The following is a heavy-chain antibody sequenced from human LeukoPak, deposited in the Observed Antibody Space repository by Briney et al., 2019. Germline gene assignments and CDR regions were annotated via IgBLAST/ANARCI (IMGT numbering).Heavy chain of an antibody. CDR1: GYTLTELS. V-gene: IGHV1-24*01. CDR3: ATVGAAYSSGWYWFDP. Sequence: VASVKVSCKVSGYTLTELSMHWVRQAPGKGLEWMGGFDPEDGETIYAQKFQGRVTMTEDTSTDTAYMELSSLRSEDTAVYYCATVGAAYSSGWYWFDPWGQGTLVTVSS. D-gene: IGHD6-19*01. CDR2: FDPEDGET. J-gene: IGHJ5*02.